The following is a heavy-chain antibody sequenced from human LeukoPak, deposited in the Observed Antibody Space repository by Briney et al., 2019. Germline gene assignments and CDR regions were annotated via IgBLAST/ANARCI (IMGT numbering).Heavy chain of an antibody. V-gene: IGHV1-2*02. CDR2: IDPKTGST. Sequence: ASVKVSCKASGYTLIDASIQWVRQAPGQGLEWMGYIDPKTGSTKYAQRFQGRVTLTLDTSISTAYMELSSLTPDDTAVYYCARVRTFDDWGQGTPVTVSS. CDR3: ARVRTFDD. J-gene: IGHJ4*02. CDR1: GYTLIDAS.